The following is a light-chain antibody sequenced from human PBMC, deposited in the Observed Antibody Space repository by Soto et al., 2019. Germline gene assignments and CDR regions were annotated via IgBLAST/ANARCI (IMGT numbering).Light chain of an antibody. CDR2: GAS. CDR3: QQYGSSPRT. CDR1: QSVSSSF. Sequence: EIVLTQSPGILSLSPGERATLSCRASQSVSSSFLDWYQQKPGQAPRLLIYGASSRATGIPDRFSGSGSGTDFTLTISRLEPEDFAVYYCQQYGSSPRTFGQGTKVDIK. J-gene: IGKJ1*01. V-gene: IGKV3-20*01.